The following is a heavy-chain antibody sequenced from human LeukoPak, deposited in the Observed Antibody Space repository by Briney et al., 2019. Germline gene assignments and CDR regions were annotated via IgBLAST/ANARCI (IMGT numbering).Heavy chain of an antibody. D-gene: IGHD3-10*01. CDR2: IRYDGSNK. Sequence: GGSLRLSCAASGFTFSSYGMHWVRQAPGKGLEWVAFIRYDGSNKYYADSVKGRFTISRDNSKNTLYLQMNSLRAEDTAVYYCVKDPYYYGSGSHYYMDVWGKGTTVTISS. CDR1: GFTFSSYG. J-gene: IGHJ6*03. V-gene: IGHV3-30*02. CDR3: VKDPYYYGSGSHYYMDV.